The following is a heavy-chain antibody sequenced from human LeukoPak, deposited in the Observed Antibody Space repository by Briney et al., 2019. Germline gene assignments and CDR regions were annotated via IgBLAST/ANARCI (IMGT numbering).Heavy chain of an antibody. V-gene: IGHV4-59*11. CDR3: ARDWRVRYSGYDYVSYFDY. D-gene: IGHD5-12*01. Sequence: SETLSLTCTVSGGSISSHYRSWIRQPPGKGLEWIGYIYYSGSTNYNPSLKSRVTISVDTSKNQFSLKLSSVTAADTAVYYCARDWRVRYSGYDYVSYFDYWGQGTLVTVSS. CDR1: GGSISSHY. CDR2: IYYSGST. J-gene: IGHJ4*02.